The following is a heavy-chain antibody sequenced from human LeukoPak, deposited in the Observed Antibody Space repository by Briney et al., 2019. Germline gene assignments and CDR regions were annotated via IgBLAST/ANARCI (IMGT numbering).Heavy chain of an antibody. CDR2: IYYSGST. D-gene: IGHD2-15*01. V-gene: IGHV4-59*01. J-gene: IGHJ6*03. Sequence: SEALSLTCTVSGGSISSYYWSWIRQPPGKGLEWIGYIYYSGSTNYNPSLKSRVTISVDTSKNQFSLKLSSVTAADTAVYHCARTGYCSGGSCYNYYYYMDVWGKGTTVTVSS. CDR1: GGSISSYY. CDR3: ARTGYCSGGSCYNYYYYMDV.